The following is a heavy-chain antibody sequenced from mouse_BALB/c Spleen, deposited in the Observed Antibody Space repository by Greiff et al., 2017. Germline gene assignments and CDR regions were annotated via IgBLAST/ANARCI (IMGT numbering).Heavy chain of an antibody. CDR2: IDPSDSET. D-gene: IGHD1-1*01. V-gene: IGHV1-69*02. J-gene: IGHJ4*01. CDR1: GYTFTSYW. Sequence: VQRVESGAELVKPGAPVKLSCKASGYTFTSYWMNWVKQRPGRGLEWIGRIDPSDSETHYNQKFKDKATLTVDKSSSTAYIQLSSLTSEDSAVYYCARIHYGSSYGYAMDYWGQGTSVTVSS. CDR3: ARIHYGSSYGYAMDY.